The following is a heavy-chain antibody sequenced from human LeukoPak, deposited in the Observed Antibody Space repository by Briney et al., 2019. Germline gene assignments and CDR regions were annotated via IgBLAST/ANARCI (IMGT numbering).Heavy chain of an antibody. J-gene: IGHJ5*02. V-gene: IGHV1-69*06. D-gene: IGHD3-9*01. CDR1: GGTFSSYA. CDR2: IIPIFGTA. Sequence: GSSVKVSCKASGGTFSSYAISWVRQAPGHGLEWMGGIIPIFGTANYAQKFQGRVTITADKSTSTAYMELSSLRSEDTAVYYCAGVLRYFDWSGWFDPWGQGTLVTVSS. CDR3: AGVLRYFDWSGWFDP.